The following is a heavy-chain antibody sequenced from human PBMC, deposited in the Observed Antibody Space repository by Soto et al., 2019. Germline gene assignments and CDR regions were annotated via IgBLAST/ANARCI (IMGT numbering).Heavy chain of an antibody. CDR2: VSAYNGNT. Sequence: ASVKVSCKASGYIFSSYGISWVRQAPGQGLEWMGWVSAYNGNTNYPQKLQGRVTMTTDNSKNTLDLQMNSLRAEDTAVYYCAKDTYYYDRSGYYTYDYWGQGTQVTVSS. J-gene: IGHJ4*02. V-gene: IGHV1-18*01. D-gene: IGHD3-22*01. CDR3: AKDTYYYDRSGYYTYDY. CDR1: GYIFSSYG.